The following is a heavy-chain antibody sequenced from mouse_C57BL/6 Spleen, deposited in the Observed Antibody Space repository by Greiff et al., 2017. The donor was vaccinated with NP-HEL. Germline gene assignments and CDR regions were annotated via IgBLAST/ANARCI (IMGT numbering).Heavy chain of an antibody. J-gene: IGHJ4*01. V-gene: IGHV1-52*01. CDR1: GYTFTSYW. CDR3: ARPLQDYAMDY. Sequence: QVQLQQSGAELVRPGSSVKLSCKASGYTFTSYWMHWVKQRPIQGLEWIGNIDPSDSETHYNQKFKDKATLTVDKSSSTAYMQLSSLTSEDSAVYYCARPLQDYAMDYWGQGTSVTVSS. CDR2: IDPSDSET.